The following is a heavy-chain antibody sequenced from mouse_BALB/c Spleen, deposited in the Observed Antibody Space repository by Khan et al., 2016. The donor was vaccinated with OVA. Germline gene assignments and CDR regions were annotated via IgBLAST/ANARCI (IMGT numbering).Heavy chain of an antibody. CDR2: IAPGNGSS. D-gene: IGHD2-10*02. CDR1: GYTFTSYW. J-gene: IGHJ2*01. CDR3: ARSMGGKVPLDY. Sequence: DLVKPGASVKLSCKASGYTFTSYWITWIKQRPGQGLEWIGRIAPGNGSSYYNEMFKGKATLTVDTSSNTAYIQLSSLSSEDAGAYFCARSMGGKVPLDYWGQGTTLTVS. V-gene: IGHV1S41*01.